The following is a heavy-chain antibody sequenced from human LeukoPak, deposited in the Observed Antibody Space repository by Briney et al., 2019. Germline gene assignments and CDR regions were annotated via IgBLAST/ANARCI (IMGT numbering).Heavy chain of an antibody. CDR2: IYYSGST. Sequence: PSETLSLTCTVSAGSISSSSYYWGWIRQPPGKWLEWIGRIYYSGSTYYNPCLKSRVTISVDTAKNQLSLNLSSVTAADTAVYYCARDITMVPGVKGGYWGQGTLVTLSS. D-gene: IGHD3-10*01. J-gene: IGHJ4*02. CDR3: ARDITMVPGVKGGY. V-gene: IGHV4-39*02. CDR1: AGSISSSSYY.